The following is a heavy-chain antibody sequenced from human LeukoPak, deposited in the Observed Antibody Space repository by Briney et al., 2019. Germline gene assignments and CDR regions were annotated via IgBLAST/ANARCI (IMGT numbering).Heavy chain of an antibody. CDR3: ARRGAGGSYYFDY. J-gene: IGHJ4*02. V-gene: IGHV3-23*01. CDR1: GFTFSSYV. CDR2: ISGSGGNT. Sequence: PGGSLRLSCAGSGFTFSSYVMSWVRQAPGKGLEWVSVISGSGGNTYYADSVKGRFTISRDNSKNTLDLQMNSLRADDTAVYYCARRGAGGSYYFDYWGQGTLVTVSS. D-gene: IGHD3-10*01.